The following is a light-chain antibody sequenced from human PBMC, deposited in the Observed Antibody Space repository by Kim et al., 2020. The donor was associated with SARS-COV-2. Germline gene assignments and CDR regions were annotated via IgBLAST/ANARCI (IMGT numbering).Light chain of an antibody. Sequence: LAPGEEATPPGRASTGFSGSYLARYQQKPGQAPRLPIYGASTRAAGIPDRVSGSGAGTDFTLTISRLEHEDFAVFYCQKYGSTWTFGQGTKVDIK. V-gene: IGKV3-20*01. J-gene: IGKJ1*01. CDR3: QKYGSTWT. CDR2: GAS. CDR1: TGFSGSY.